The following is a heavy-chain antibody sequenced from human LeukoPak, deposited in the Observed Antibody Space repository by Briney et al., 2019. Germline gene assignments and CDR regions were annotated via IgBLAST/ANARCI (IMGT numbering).Heavy chain of an antibody. CDR3: AMVDSSGWYYMDV. CDR1: GYTFTGHY. V-gene: IGHV1-2*02. Sequence: ASVKVSCKASGYTFTGHYMHWVRQSPGQGLEWMGWINPNSGGTNYAQKFQGRVTMTRDTSISTAYMELSRLRSDDTAVYYCAMVDSSGWYYMDVWGKGTTVTVSS. J-gene: IGHJ6*03. D-gene: IGHD6-19*01. CDR2: INPNSGGT.